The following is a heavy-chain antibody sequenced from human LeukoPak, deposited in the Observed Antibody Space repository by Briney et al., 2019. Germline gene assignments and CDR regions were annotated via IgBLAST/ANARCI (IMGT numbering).Heavy chain of an antibody. V-gene: IGHV4-59*01. Sequence: SETLSLTCSVSGGSISSYYWNWIRQPPGKGLEWIGYIFYSGRTTYNPSLKSRVTISVDTSKNQFSLRLSSVTAADTAVYYCARDKGTSYLSSFDYWGQGTLVTVSS. D-gene: IGHD6-6*01. CDR2: IFYSGRT. CDR1: GGSISSYY. CDR3: ARDKGTSYLSSFDY. J-gene: IGHJ4*02.